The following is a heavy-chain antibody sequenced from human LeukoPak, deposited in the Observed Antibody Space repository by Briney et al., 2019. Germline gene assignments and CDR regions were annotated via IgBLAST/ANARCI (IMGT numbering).Heavy chain of an antibody. Sequence: PSETLSHTCTVSGGSISSYYWSWIRQPPGKGLEWIGYIYYSGSTNYNPSPKSRVTISVDTSKNQFSLKLSSVTAADTAVYYCARRAFVGASFDYWGQGTLVTVSS. D-gene: IGHD1-26*01. V-gene: IGHV4-59*08. CDR2: IYYSGST. CDR1: GGSISSYY. J-gene: IGHJ4*02. CDR3: ARRAFVGASFDY.